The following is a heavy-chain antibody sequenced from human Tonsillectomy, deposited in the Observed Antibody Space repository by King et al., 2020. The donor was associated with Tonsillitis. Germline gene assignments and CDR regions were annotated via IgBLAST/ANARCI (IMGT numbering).Heavy chain of an antibody. J-gene: IGHJ6*03. CDR2: IYPGDSDT. D-gene: IGHD2-21*02. CDR3: ARQGASVTRFYYYDHMDV. Sequence: QLVQSGAEVKKPGESLKISCQGSGYNFASTWIGWVRQMPGQGLEWMGIIYPGDSDTRYSPSFQGQVTISADTSISTAYRHWSSLKASDTAIYYCARQGASVTRFYYYDHMDVWGNGTTVTVSS. CDR1: GYNFASTW. V-gene: IGHV5-51*01.